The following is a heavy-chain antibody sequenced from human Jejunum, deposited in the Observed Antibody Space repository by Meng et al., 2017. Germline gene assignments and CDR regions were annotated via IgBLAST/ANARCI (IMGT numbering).Heavy chain of an antibody. CDR1: GFTFSSHA. Sequence: GGSLRLSCAASGFTFSSHAMSWVRQAPGKGLEWVSSISTSVGSTFYADSVKGRFTISRDNSKNTLYLQMNSLRAEDTAVYFCAKLVSSWGQGTMVTVSS. J-gene: IGHJ3*01. V-gene: IGHV3-23*01. CDR3: AKLVSS. CDR2: ISTSVGST. D-gene: IGHD2/OR15-2a*01.